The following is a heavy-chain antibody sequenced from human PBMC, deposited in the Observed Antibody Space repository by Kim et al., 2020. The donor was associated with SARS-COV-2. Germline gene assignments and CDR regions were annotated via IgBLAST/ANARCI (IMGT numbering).Heavy chain of an antibody. CDR1: GFTFSNYG. V-gene: IGHV3-33*05. Sequence: GGSLRLSCAASGFTFSNYGMHWVRQAPGKGLEWVTVITYDGNNNYYADSVKGRFTISRDNSKNTLYLQMNSLRVEDTAVYYCAKAGSPYCSGGNCYSSYFDTWGQGTVVTVSS. CDR3: AKAGSPYCSGGNCYSSYFDT. J-gene: IGHJ4*02. CDR2: ITYDGNNN. D-gene: IGHD2-15*01.